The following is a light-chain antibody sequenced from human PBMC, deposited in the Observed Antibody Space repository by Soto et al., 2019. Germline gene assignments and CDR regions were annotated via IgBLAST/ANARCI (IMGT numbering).Light chain of an antibody. Sequence: IRLRPARSTLSASRGERVPITCRASQSISSWLAWYQQKPGKAPKLLIYKASSLESGGPSRFSGCGSGPEFTPAMICLQTRDFARYFCQHYHSYGEIGQGTKVEIK. CDR1: QSISSW. V-gene: IGKV1-5*03. CDR3: QHYHSYGE. CDR2: KAS. J-gene: IGKJ1*01.